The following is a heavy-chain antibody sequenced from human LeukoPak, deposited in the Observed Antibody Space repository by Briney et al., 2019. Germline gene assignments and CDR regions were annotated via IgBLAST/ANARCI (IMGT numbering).Heavy chain of an antibody. CDR3: ASSGSYRFDY. CDR2: ITASGTAM. V-gene: IGHV3-48*02. CDR1: GFTFSSYS. J-gene: IGHJ4*02. Sequence: GGSLRLSCAASGFTFSSYSMNWVRQAPGKGLEWVSHITASGTAMFYADSVKGRFTISRDNAKNSLYLQMNSLRDEDTAVYYWASSGSYRFDYWGQGTLVTVSS. D-gene: IGHD1-26*01.